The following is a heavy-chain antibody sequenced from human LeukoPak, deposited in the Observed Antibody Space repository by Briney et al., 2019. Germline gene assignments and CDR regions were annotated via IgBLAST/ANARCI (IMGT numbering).Heavy chain of an antibody. CDR2: VNPNSGGT. Sequence: ASVKVSCKASGYTFTGYYMHWVRQAPGQGLEWMGWVNPNSGGTNYAQKFQGRVTMTRDTSISTAYMELSRLRSDDTAVYYCARLGGYYYDSSGCWGQGTLVTVSS. J-gene: IGHJ4*02. V-gene: IGHV1-2*02. D-gene: IGHD3-22*01. CDR3: ARLGGYYYDSSGC. CDR1: GYTFTGYY.